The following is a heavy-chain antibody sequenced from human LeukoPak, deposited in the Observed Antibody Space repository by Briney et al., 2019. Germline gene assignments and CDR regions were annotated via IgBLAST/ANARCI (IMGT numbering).Heavy chain of an antibody. CDR3: ARRLGYCSGGSCYKPGAFDI. Sequence: GGSLRLSCAASGFTFSSYSMTWVRQAPGKGLEWVSSISSSSSYIYYADSVKGRFTISRDNAKNSLYLQMNSLRAEDTAVYYCARRLGYCSGGSCYKPGAFDIWGQGTMVTVSS. V-gene: IGHV3-21*01. CDR1: GFTFSSYS. CDR2: ISSSSSYI. D-gene: IGHD2-15*01. J-gene: IGHJ3*02.